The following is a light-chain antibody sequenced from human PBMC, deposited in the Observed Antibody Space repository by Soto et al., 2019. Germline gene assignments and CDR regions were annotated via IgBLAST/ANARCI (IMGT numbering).Light chain of an antibody. V-gene: IGLV2-11*01. CDR2: DVS. CDR3: CSYAVTVV. Sequence: QSVLTQPRSVSGSPGQSVTISCTGTSSDVGGYNYVSWYQQHPGKAPKLMIYDVSKRPSGVPDRFSGSKSGNTASLTISGLQAEDEADYYCCSYAVTVVFGGGTKLTVL. CDR1: SSDVGGYNY. J-gene: IGLJ2*01.